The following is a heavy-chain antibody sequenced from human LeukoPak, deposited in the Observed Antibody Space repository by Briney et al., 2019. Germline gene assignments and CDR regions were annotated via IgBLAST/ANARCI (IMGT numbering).Heavy chain of an antibody. CDR3: ARQNYYGSGSYNY. V-gene: IGHV4-38-2*02. J-gene: IGHJ4*02. CDR2: IYHSGSA. D-gene: IGHD3-10*01. CDR1: GYSISSGYY. Sequence: SETLSLTCTVSGYSISSGYYWGWIRQPPGQGLEWIGSIYHSGSAYYNPSLKSRVTISVDTSKNQFSLKLNSVTAADTAVYYCARQNYYGSGSYNYWGQGTLVTVSS.